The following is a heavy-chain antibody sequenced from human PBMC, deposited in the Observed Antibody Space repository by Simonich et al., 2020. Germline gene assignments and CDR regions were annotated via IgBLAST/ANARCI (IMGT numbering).Heavy chain of an antibody. J-gene: IGHJ6*02. CDR1: GFTFSSYS. Sequence: EVQLVESGGGLVKPGGSLRLSCAASGFTFSSYSMNWVRQAPGKGLEWVSSISSSSSYIYYADSVKGRFTISRANAKNSLYLQMNSLRAEDTAVYYCAGGVYCSSTSCSTYYNYGMDVWGQGTTVTVSS. V-gene: IGHV3-21*01. D-gene: IGHD2-2*01. CDR2: ISSSSSYI. CDR3: AGGVYCSSTSCSTYYNYGMDV.